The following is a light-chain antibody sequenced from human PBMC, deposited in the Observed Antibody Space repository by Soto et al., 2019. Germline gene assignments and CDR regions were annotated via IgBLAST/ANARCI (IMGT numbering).Light chain of an antibody. Sequence: DIQMTQSPSTLSASVGDRVTITCRASQSISSWLAWYQQKPGKAPKLLIYKASSLEGGVPSRFSGSGSGTEFPLTVSSLQPDDFATYYCQQYDSFSRTFGQGTKVEIK. V-gene: IGKV1-5*03. CDR3: QQYDSFSRT. CDR2: KAS. J-gene: IGKJ1*01. CDR1: QSISSW.